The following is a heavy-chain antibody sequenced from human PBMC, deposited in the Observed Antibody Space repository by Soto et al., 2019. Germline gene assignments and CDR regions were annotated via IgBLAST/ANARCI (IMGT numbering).Heavy chain of an antibody. CDR1: RFTFSTYA. J-gene: IGHJ6*04. CDR2: ISNDGGNK. CDR3: ARDLSTYSVSWSGPKYSYAMDV. D-gene: IGHD3-3*01. Sequence: GWSLRLSCAASRFTFSTYAIHLVRQAPGKGLQWVALISNDGGNKYYADSVKGRFTISRDNSKNTLYLQINSLRAEDTAVYYCARDLSTYSVSWSGPKYSYAMDVWGKGTKVTVSS. V-gene: IGHV3-30-3*01.